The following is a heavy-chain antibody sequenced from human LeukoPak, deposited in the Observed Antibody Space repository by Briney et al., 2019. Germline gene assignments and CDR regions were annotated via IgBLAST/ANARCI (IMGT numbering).Heavy chain of an antibody. V-gene: IGHV4-39*07. D-gene: IGHD6-13*01. CDR1: GGSISSSSYY. CDR2: INHSGST. J-gene: IGHJ4*02. Sequence: SETLSLTCTVSGGSISSSSYYWSWIRQPPGKGLEWIGEINHSGSTNYNPSLKSRVTISVDTSKNQFSLKLSSVTAANTAVYYCARAIAAAGIREEDYWGQGTLVTVSS. CDR3: ARAIAAAGIREEDY.